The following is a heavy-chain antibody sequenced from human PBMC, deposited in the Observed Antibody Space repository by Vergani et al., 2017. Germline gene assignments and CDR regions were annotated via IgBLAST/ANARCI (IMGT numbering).Heavy chain of an antibody. J-gene: IGHJ6*03. Sequence: QVQLQQWGAGLLKPSETLSLTCAVYGGSFSGYYWSGIRQPPGKGREWIGEIKHSGSTNSNPSLKSRVTISLDTAKIKFSLKLSSVTAADTAVYYCARGEVVVVPAAMGYYYYMDVWGKGTTVTVSS. CDR2: IKHSGST. CDR1: GGSFSGYY. D-gene: IGHD2-2*01. CDR3: ARGEVVVVPAAMGYYYYMDV. V-gene: IGHV4-34*01.